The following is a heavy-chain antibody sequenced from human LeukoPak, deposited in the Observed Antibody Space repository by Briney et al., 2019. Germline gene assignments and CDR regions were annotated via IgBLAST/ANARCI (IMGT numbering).Heavy chain of an antibody. V-gene: IGHV4-34*01. J-gene: IGHJ4*02. CDR3: ARGNDYSNYGH. CDR2: INHSGST. D-gene: IGHD4-11*01. Sequence: SETLSLTCAVYGGSFSGYYWSWIRQPPGKGLEWIGEINHSGSTNYNPSLKSRVTISVDTSKNQFSLKLSSVTAADTAVYYCARGNDYSNYGHWGQGTLVTVSS. CDR1: GGSFSGYY.